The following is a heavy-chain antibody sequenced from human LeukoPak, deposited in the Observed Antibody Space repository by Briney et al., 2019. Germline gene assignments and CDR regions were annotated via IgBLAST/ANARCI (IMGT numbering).Heavy chain of an antibody. CDR1: GFTFSSYA. J-gene: IGHJ4*02. Sequence: PGGSLRLSCAASGFTFSSYAMSWVRQAPGKGLEWVSAISGSGGSTYYADSVKGRFTISRDNSKNTLSLQMNDLRAEDTAVYFCAKRVGSSPHSDYWGQGTLVTVSS. V-gene: IGHV3-23*01. CDR3: AKRVGSSPHSDY. CDR2: ISGSGGST. D-gene: IGHD1-26*01.